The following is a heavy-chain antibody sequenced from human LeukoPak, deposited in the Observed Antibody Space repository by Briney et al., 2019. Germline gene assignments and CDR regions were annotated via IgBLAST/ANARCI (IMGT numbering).Heavy chain of an antibody. CDR3: AREEGYYDSSGPSRIDY. D-gene: IGHD3-22*01. CDR1: GFIFSDYY. CDR2: MSIDGSSR. J-gene: IGHJ4*02. V-gene: IGHV3-11*04. Sequence: GGSLRLSCAASGFIFSDYYMSWIRQAPGKGLEWLSYMSIDGSSRYYADSVKGRFTISRDNAKNSLYLQMNSLRVEDTAVYYCAREEGYYDSSGPSRIDYWGQGTLVTVSS.